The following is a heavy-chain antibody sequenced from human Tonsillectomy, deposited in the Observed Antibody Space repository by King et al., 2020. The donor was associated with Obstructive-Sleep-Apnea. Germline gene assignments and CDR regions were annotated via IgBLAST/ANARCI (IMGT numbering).Heavy chain of an antibody. V-gene: IGHV1-18*01. CDR1: GYTFTSNG. CDR3: AKNYYDSSGYYSSDTFNL. CDR2: IGAYNGNT. D-gene: IGHD3-22*01. Sequence: QLVQSGAEVKKPGASVKVSCKASGYTFTSNGISCVRQAPGQGLEWMGWIGAYNGNTKYSQKLQGRVAMTTDTSTSTAYMELRSLRSDDTAVYYCAKNYYDSSGYYSSDTFNLWGQGTMVIVSS. J-gene: IGHJ3*01.